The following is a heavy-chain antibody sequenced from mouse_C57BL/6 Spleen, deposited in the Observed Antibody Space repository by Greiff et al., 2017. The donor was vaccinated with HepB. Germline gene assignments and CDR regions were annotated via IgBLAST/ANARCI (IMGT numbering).Heavy chain of an antibody. CDR1: GFTFSSYA. Sequence: EVQLVESGGGLVKPGGSLKLSCAASGFTFSSYAMSWVRQTPEKRLEWVATISDGGSYTYYPDNVKGRFTISRDNAKNNLYLQMSHLKSEDTAMYYCARDRLPDAMDYWGQGTSVTVSS. CDR2: ISDGGSYT. CDR3: ARDRLPDAMDY. D-gene: IGHD1-2*01. V-gene: IGHV5-4*01. J-gene: IGHJ4*01.